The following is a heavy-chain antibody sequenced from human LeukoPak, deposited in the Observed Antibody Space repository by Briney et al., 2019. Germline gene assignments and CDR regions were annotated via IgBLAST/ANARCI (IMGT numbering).Heavy chain of an antibody. CDR3: ARDLSSTPHWELDY. D-gene: IGHD1-26*01. V-gene: IGHV1-2*02. CDR1: GYTFTGYY. J-gene: IGHJ4*02. Sequence: ASVKVSCKASGYTFTGYYMHWVRQAPGQGLEWMGWINPNSGGTNYAQKFQGRVTMTRDTSISTAYMELNRLTSDDTAVYYCARDLSSTPHWELDYWGQGTLVTVSS. CDR2: INPNSGGT.